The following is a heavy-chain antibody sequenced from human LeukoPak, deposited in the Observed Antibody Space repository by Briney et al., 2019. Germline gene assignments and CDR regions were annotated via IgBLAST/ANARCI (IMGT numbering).Heavy chain of an antibody. Sequence: SVKVSCKASGGTFSDYALNWVRQAPGHGLECMGVFIPILGTANSTQNFQGRVTITADISTNTAYMELSSLRSEDTAVYFCVGIPVFGVVLHQEPVWGKGTTVTVSS. CDR1: GGTFSDYA. J-gene: IGHJ6*04. CDR2: FIPILGTA. D-gene: IGHD3-3*01. CDR3: VGIPVFGVVLHQEPV. V-gene: IGHV1-69*10.